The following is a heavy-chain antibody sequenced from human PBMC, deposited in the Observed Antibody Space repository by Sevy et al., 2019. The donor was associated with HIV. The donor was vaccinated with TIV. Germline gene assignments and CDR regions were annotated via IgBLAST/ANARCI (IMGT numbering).Heavy chain of an antibody. CDR1: GLTFSNYA. V-gene: IGHV3-23*01. CDR3: AIHLGDYVWGTHGFDY. J-gene: IGHJ4*02. Sequence: GGSLRLSCAASGLTFSNYAMSWVRQAPGKGLEWISAISGAGGNIYNAASVQGRFTISRDNSKNTLYLQMNSLTDGDTAVYYCAIHLGDYVWGTHGFDYWGQGTLATVSS. D-gene: IGHD3-16*01. CDR2: ISGAGGNI.